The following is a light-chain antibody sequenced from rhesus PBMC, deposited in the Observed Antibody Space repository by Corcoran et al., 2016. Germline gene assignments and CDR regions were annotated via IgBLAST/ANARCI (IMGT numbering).Light chain of an antibody. CDR1: ENVNNY. V-gene: IGKV1-74*01. CDR3: RHGYGTPLT. J-gene: IGKJ4*01. Sequence: DIQMTQSPSSLSASVGDRVTITCRASENVNNYLNWYPQKPGKAPKLLIYKAPTLQSGVPSRFSGSGSGTDYTFTIRSLQPEDVATYYCRHGYGTPLTFGGVTKVGLK. CDR2: KAP.